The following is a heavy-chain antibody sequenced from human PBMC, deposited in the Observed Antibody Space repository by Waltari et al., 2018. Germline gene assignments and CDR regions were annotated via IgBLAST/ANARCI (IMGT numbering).Heavy chain of an antibody. CDR2: IKKDGSEK. J-gene: IGHJ4*02. Sequence: EVQLVESGGGLVQPGGSLRLSCEASAFTFSSYWMSWVRQAPGKGLEWVANIKKDGSEKYYVDSVKGRFTISRDNAKNSLYLQMNSLRAEDTAVYYCARKALAGFFDYWGQGTLVTVSS. CDR1: AFTFSSYW. D-gene: IGHD6-19*01. CDR3: ARKALAGFFDY. V-gene: IGHV3-7*01.